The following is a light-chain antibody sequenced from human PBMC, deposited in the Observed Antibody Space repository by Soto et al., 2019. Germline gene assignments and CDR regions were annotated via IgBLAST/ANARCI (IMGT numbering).Light chain of an antibody. CDR3: SSYTTIKTVV. CDR1: SSDIGTYKN. J-gene: IGLJ2*01. CDR2: EVS. V-gene: IGLV2-14*01. Sequence: QSALTQPASVSGSPGQSITISCTGTSSDIGTYKNVSWFQHHPGKAPKLIIFEVSNRPSGISDLFSGFKSANTAYLTISGVQPEDEADYHCSSYTTIKTVVFGGGTKLTVL.